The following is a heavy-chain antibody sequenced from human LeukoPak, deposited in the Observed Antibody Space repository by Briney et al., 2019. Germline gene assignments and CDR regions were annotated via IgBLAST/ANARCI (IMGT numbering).Heavy chain of an antibody. CDR3: ARQYGGEVDY. D-gene: IGHD4-23*01. CDR2: IYYSGST. J-gene: IGHJ4*02. Sequence: SETLSLTCTVSGGSISSSSYYWGWIRQPPGKGLEWIGSIYYSGSTYYNPSLKSRVTISVDTSKNQFSLKLSSVTAVDTAVYYCARQYGGEVDYWGQGTLVTVSS. V-gene: IGHV4-39*01. CDR1: GGSISSSSYY.